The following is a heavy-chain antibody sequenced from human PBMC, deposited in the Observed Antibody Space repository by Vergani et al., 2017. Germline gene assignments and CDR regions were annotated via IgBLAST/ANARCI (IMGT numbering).Heavy chain of an antibody. CDR1: GGTFSSYT. CDR2: IIPILGKA. D-gene: IGHD5-18*01. V-gene: IGHV1-69*08. Sequence: QVQLVQSGAEVKKPGSSVKVSCKASGGTFSSYTISWVRQAPGQGLEWMGRIIPILGKANYSQKFQGRVTINADKSTSTAYMELSSLRSEDTAVYYCAREVDTAMPPGAAGYYYYGMDVWGQGTTVTVSS. CDR3: AREVDTAMPPGAAGYYYYGMDV. J-gene: IGHJ6*02.